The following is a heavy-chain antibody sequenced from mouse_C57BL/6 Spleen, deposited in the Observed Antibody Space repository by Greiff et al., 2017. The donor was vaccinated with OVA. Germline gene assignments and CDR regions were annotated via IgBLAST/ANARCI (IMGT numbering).Heavy chain of an antibody. Sequence: LMESGPGLVKPSQSLSLTCSVTGYSITSGYYWNWIRQFPGNKLEWMGYISYDGSNNYNPSLKNRISITRDTSKNQFFLKLNSVTTEDTATYYCARDYSHWYFDVWGTGTTVTVSS. D-gene: IGHD1-1*01. CDR2: ISYDGSN. J-gene: IGHJ1*03. CDR1: GYSITSGYY. CDR3: ARDYSHWYFDV. V-gene: IGHV3-6*01.